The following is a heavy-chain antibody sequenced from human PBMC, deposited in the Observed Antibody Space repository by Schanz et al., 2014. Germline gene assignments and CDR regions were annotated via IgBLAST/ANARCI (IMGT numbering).Heavy chain of an antibody. V-gene: IGHV3-23*04. Sequence: EVQVVESGGGLVQPGGSLRLSCEASGFTLTSYALTWVRQAPGKGLEWVAGISGSGGSTYFADSVKGRFTISRDNSDNTLFLQMNSLRAEDTAVYYCAKVREWWPYYFDYWGQGTLVTVSS. CDR1: GFTLTSYA. J-gene: IGHJ4*02. CDR2: ISGSGGST. D-gene: IGHD2-15*01. CDR3: AKVREWWPYYFDY.